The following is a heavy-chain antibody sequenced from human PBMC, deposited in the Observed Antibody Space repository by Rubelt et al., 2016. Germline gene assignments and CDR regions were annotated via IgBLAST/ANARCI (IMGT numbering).Heavy chain of an antibody. Sequence: QVQLVQSGAEVKEPGASIKVSCKTSGGTFRSYAISWVRQAPGQGLEWMGGIIPIFGTATYAQKFQGRVTIIADESTSTSYMELSSLRSEDTAVYYCARRQQLGPLDYWGQGTLVTVSS. D-gene: IGHD6-13*01. J-gene: IGHJ4*02. CDR3: ARRQQLGPLDY. CDR2: IIPIFGTA. CDR1: GGTFRSYA. V-gene: IGHV1-69*13.